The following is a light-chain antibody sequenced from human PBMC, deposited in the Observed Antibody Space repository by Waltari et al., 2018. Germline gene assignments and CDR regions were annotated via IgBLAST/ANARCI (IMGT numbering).Light chain of an antibody. CDR2: WAS. CDR3: QQYYSTPLT. Sequence: DIVMTQSPDYLAVSLGERATINCKSSQSVLYSSNNKNYLAWYQQKPGQPPKLLIYWASPRESGVPDRFSGSGSGTDFTLTISSLQAEDVAVYYCQQYYSTPLTFGGGTKVEIK. J-gene: IGKJ4*01. CDR1: QSVLYSSNNKNY. V-gene: IGKV4-1*01.